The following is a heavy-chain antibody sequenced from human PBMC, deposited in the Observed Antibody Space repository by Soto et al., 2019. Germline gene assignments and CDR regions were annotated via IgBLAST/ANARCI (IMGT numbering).Heavy chain of an antibody. V-gene: IGHV4-30-4*01. CDR3: GRELTGNASCINP. J-gene: IGHJ5*02. CDR1: GDYIHVGGYY. Sequence: SETLSLTCSVSGDYIHVGGYYWTWIRQRPGKGLEWMGYIYYTGKTYYNPSLERRLTMSVDRSKNQFSLRLTSVTAADTAVYFCGRELTGNASCINPWGQGTLVTVCS. D-gene: IGHD2-2*01. CDR2: IYYTGKT.